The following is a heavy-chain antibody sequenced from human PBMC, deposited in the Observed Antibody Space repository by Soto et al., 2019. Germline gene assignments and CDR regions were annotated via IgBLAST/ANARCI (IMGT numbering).Heavy chain of an antibody. Sequence: GSLRLSCAASGFTFSSYGMHWVRQAPGKGLEWVAVISYDGINKYYADSVKGRFTISRDNSKNTLYLQMNSLRAEDTAVYYCAKSVYNWNDGFFDYWGQGTLVTVSS. CDR1: GFTFSSYG. J-gene: IGHJ4*02. CDR2: ISYDGINK. D-gene: IGHD1-1*01. CDR3: AKSVYNWNDGFFDY. V-gene: IGHV3-30*18.